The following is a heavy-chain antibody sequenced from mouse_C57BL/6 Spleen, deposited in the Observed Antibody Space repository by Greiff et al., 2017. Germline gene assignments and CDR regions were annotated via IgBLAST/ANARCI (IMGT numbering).Heavy chain of an antibody. V-gene: IGHV7-3*01. CDR3: ARYSYYAMDV. Sequence: EVQLVESGGGLVQPGGSLSFSCAASGFTFTDYYMSWVRQPPGQALEWLGFIRHKANGYTTEYSAPVKGRFTISRDNSQSILYLQLKALRAEDSATYYCARYSYYAMDVWGKGTSVTVSS. CDR1: GFTFTDYY. J-gene: IGHJ4*01. CDR2: IRHKANGYTT.